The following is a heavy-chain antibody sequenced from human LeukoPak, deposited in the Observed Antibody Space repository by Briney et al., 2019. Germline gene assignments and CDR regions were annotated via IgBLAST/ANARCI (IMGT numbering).Heavy chain of an antibody. D-gene: IGHD3-22*01. J-gene: IGHJ3*02. CDR1: GDTFSGYA. CDR3: ARGGDSSGYYFFGAFDT. Sequence: ASVKVSCKASGDTFSGYALTWVRQAPGQGLEWMGRITLILGTADYAQKFQGRVAITADKNTSTTYMELTSLRSEDTAVYYCARGGDSSGYYFFGAFDTWGQGTMVTVSS. V-gene: IGHV1-69*04. CDR2: ITLILGTA.